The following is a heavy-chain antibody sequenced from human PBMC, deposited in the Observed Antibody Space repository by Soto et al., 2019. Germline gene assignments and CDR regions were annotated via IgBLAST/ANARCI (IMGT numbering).Heavy chain of an antibody. Sequence: SETLSLTCAVSGGSISSGGYSWSWIRQPPGKGLEWIGYIYHSGSTYYNPSLKSRVTISVDRSKNQFSLKLSSVTAADTAVYYCARIDCSGGSCYSFDYWGQGTLVTVSS. D-gene: IGHD2-15*01. CDR2: IYHSGST. CDR1: GGSISSGGYS. J-gene: IGHJ4*02. V-gene: IGHV4-30-2*01. CDR3: ARIDCSGGSCYSFDY.